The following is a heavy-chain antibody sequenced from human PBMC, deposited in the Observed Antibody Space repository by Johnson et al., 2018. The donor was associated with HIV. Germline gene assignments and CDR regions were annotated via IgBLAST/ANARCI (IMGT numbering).Heavy chain of an antibody. V-gene: IGHV3-30*03. CDR1: GLSFSNFG. D-gene: IGHD2-8*01. Sequence: QVQLVESGGGVVQPGKSLTLSCVVSGLSFSNFGIHWVRQAPGKGPEWVAVISFDGNLKKYADSVKGRFTISRDNSKNTLYLQMNSLRAEDTAVYYCVYAGPTFHDAFDIWGQGTMVTVSS. J-gene: IGHJ3*02. CDR3: VYAGPTFHDAFDI. CDR2: ISFDGNLK.